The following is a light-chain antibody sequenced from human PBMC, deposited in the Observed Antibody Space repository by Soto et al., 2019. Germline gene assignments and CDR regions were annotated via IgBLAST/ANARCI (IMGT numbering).Light chain of an antibody. Sequence: QSVLTQPASVSGSPGQSITISCTGTSSDVGGYNYVSWYQQHPGKAPKLMIYDVSNRPSGVSSRLSGSKSGNTASLTISGLQAEDEADYYCSSYTSSITLVFGGGTKLTVL. CDR2: DVS. CDR1: SSDVGGYNY. CDR3: SSYTSSITLV. V-gene: IGLV2-14*01. J-gene: IGLJ2*01.